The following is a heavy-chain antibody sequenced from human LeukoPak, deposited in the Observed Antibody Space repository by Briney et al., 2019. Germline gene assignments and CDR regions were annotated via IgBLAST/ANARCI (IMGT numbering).Heavy chain of an antibody. V-gene: IGHV3-23*01. Sequence: PGGSLRLSCAASRFSFTTHAMSWVRQTPGKGLEWVSTISATGKESYYADSVKGRFSISRDNSKNTLYLQMNSLRVEDTALYYCADPPFDPWGQGTLVTVPS. J-gene: IGHJ5*02. CDR3: ADPPFDP. CDR1: RFSFTTHA. CDR2: ISATGKES.